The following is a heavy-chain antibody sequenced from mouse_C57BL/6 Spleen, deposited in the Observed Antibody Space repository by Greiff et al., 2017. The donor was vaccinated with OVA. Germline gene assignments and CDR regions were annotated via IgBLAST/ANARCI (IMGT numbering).Heavy chain of an antibody. CDR2: INPGSGGT. V-gene: IGHV1-54*01. Sequence: VQLQQSGAELVRPGTSVKVSCKASGYAFTNYLIEWVKQRPGQGLEWIGVINPGSGGTNYNEKFKGKATLTADKASSTAYMQLSSLTSEDSAVYFCAREEGIYYLYAMDYWGQGTSVTVSS. CDR3: AREEGIYYLYAMDY. CDR1: GYAFTNYL. J-gene: IGHJ4*01. D-gene: IGHD1-1*01.